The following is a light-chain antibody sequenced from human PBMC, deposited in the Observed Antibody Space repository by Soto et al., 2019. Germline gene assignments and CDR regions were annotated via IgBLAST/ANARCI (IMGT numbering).Light chain of an antibody. CDR2: GAS. V-gene: IGKV3-20*01. CDR1: QSLSSNY. CDR3: QQYGSSVRT. Sequence: EIVLTQSPGTLSLSPGERATLSCRASQSLSSNYLAWYQQKPGQALRLLIYGASSRATGIPDRFSGSGSGTDFTLTVSRLEPEDVAVYYCQQYGSSVRTFGQGTKLEIK. J-gene: IGKJ2*01.